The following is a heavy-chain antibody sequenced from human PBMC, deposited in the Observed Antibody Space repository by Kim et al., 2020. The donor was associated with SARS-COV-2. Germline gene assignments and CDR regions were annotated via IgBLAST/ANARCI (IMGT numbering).Heavy chain of an antibody. D-gene: IGHD2-2*01. J-gene: IGHJ4*02. CDR3: ARPTLESCSRTSCYHLDF. Sequence: GESLKISCQGSHHNFSKFWIAWVRQKPGKGLEWMGIIWPGDSDTRYSPSFQGRVTMSADKSIDTAYLQWDRLEASDTAIYFCARPTLESCSRTSCYHLDFWGQGTHVTVAA. V-gene: IGHV5-51*01. CDR2: IWPGDSDT. CDR1: HHNFSKFW.